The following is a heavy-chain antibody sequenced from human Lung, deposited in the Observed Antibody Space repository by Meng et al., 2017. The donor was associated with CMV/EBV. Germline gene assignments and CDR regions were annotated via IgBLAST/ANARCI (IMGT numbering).Heavy chain of an antibody. CDR2: IIPIFSIA. V-gene: IGHV1-69*05. CDR3: ARDRTGDCSSTSCYNYYYYYGMDV. D-gene: IGHD2-2*02. J-gene: IGHJ6*02. Sequence: SVXVSCKASGGTFSSYAFSWVRQAPGQGLEWMGGIIPIFSIANYAQKFQGRVTITTDESTSTAYMELSSLRSEDTAVYYCARDRTGDCSSTSCYNYYYYYGMDVWGQGTTVTFSS. CDR1: GGTFSSYA.